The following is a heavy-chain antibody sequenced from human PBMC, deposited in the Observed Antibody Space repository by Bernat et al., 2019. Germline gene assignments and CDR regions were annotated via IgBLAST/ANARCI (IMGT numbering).Heavy chain of an antibody. Sequence: QLQLQESGPGLVKPSETLSLTCTVSGGSISSSSYYWGWIRQPPGKGLEWIGSIYYSGSTYYNPSLKSRVTISVDTSKNQFSLKLSSVTAADTAVYYFARLALHSRGWPRVPDYWGQGTLVTVSS. D-gene: IGHD6-19*01. CDR1: GGSISSSSYY. J-gene: IGHJ4*02. V-gene: IGHV4-39*01. CDR2: IYYSGST. CDR3: ARLALHSRGWPRVPDY.